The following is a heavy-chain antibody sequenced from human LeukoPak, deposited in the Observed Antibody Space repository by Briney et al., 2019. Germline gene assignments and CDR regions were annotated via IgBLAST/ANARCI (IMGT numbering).Heavy chain of an antibody. V-gene: IGHV4-59*12. CDR1: GGSIRSYY. D-gene: IGHD3-22*01. J-gene: IGHJ6*03. CDR2: IYYSGST. CDR3: ARVSWADSSGYYYYYYYMDV. Sequence: SETLSLTCTVSGGSIRSYYWGWIRQPPGKGLEWIGSIYYSGSTNYNPSLKSRVTISVDTSKNQFSLKLSSVTAADTAVYYCARVSWADSSGYYYYYYYMDVWGKGTTVTVSS.